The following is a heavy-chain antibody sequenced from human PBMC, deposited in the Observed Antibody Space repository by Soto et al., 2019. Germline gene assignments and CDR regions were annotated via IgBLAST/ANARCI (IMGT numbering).Heavy chain of an antibody. CDR1: GFTFSNYG. CDR2: ISRDGSVR. J-gene: IGHJ4*02. Sequence: QVQLVESGGGVVQPGRSLRLSCAASGFTFSNYGIHWVRQAPGNGLEWVAVISRDGSVRYYADSVKGRFTISRDNSKNTLYLQVNGLRPEDTAVYYCGNEDCGGHCSSDYFDYWGQGTLVTVS. D-gene: IGHD2-21*01. V-gene: IGHV3-30*18. CDR3: GNEDCGGHCSSDYFDY.